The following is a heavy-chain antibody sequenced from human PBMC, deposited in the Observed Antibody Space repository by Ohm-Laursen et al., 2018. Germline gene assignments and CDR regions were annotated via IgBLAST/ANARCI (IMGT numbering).Heavy chain of an antibody. Sequence: SDTLSLTCAVYGGSFSGYYWSWIRQPPGKGLEWIGEINHSGSTNYNPSLKSRVAISVDTSKNQFSLKLSSVTAADTAVFYCARNSGTPRKDYFDYWGQGTLVTVSS. CDR1: GGSFSGYY. CDR3: ARNSGTPRKDYFDY. D-gene: IGHD1-7*01. CDR2: INHSGST. J-gene: IGHJ4*02. V-gene: IGHV4-34*01.